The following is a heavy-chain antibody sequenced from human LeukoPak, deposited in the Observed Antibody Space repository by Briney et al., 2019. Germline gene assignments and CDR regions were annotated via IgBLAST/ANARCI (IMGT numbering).Heavy chain of an antibody. Sequence: ASVKVSCKASGYTFIDYYIHWVRQAPGQGLEFLGWISPDSGGTNYPQKFQGRVTMTRDTSISTAYMELSRLRSDDTAVYYCARGIVVVPADYYYYGMDVWGQGTTVTVSS. J-gene: IGHJ6*02. CDR3: ARGIVVVPADYYYYGMDV. CDR2: ISPDSGGT. CDR1: GYTFIDYY. D-gene: IGHD2-2*01. V-gene: IGHV1-2*02.